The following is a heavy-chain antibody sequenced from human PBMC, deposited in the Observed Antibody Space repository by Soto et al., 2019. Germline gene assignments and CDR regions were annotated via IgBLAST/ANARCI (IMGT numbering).Heavy chain of an antibody. V-gene: IGHV4-61*01. J-gene: IGHJ5*02. Sequence: QVQLQESGPGLVKPSETLSLTCTVSGGYVSSGSYYWSWIRQPPGKGLEWIGNIYYSGRTNYSPSPKSRVTISVDTSKNQLSLKLSSVTAADTDVYDCARVTMVGGFAPCGQGTLVTVSS. CDR3: ARVTMVGGFAP. CDR2: IYYSGRT. D-gene: IGHD3-10*01. CDR1: GGYVSSGSYY.